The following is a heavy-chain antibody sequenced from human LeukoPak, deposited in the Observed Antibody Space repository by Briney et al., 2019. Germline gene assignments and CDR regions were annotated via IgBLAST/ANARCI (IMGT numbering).Heavy chain of an antibody. V-gene: IGHV1-2*02. CDR3: AREEYSSGWYDY. CDR1: GYTFTGYY. CDR2: INPNSGGT. J-gene: IGHJ4*02. Sequence: GASVKVSCKASGYTFTGYYMHWVRQAPGQGLEWMGWINPNSGGTNYAQKFQGRVTMTRDTSISTAYMELGRLRSDDTAVYYCAREEYSSGWYDYWGQGTLVTVSS. D-gene: IGHD6-19*01.